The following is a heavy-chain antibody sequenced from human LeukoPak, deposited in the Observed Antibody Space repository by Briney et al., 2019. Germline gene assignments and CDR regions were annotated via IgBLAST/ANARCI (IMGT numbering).Heavy chain of an antibody. CDR3: ARVSYYYDNSAYVFDY. CDR1: GGSISSGTYY. D-gene: IGHD3-22*01. V-gene: IGHV4-61*02. CDR2: ISTSGST. Sequence: SQTLSLTCTVSGGSISSGTYYWSWIRQPAGKGLEWIGRISTSGSTNYNPSLKSRVTISVDTSKNHFSLKLNSVTAADTAVYYCARVSYYYDNSAYVFDYWGQGTLVTVSS. J-gene: IGHJ4*02.